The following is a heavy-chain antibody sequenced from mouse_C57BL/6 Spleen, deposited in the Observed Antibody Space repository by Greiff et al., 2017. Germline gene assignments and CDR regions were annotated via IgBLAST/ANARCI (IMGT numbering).Heavy chain of an antibody. CDR3: TRLVTDD. J-gene: IGHJ2*01. V-gene: IGHV1-15*01. Sequence: VQLQQSGAELVRPGASVTLSCKASGYTFTDYYMHWVKQTPVHGLEWIGAIDPETGGTAYNQKFKGKAILTADKSSSTAYMELRSLTSEDSTVYYCTRLVTDDWGQGTTLTVSS. CDR2: IDPETGGT. CDR1: GYTFTDYY. D-gene: IGHD2-2*01.